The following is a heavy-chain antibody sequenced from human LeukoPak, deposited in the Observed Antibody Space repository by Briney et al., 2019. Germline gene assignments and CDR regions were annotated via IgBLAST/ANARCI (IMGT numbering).Heavy chain of an antibody. CDR3: ARDRSLCSSTSCYASYFDY. D-gene: IGHD2-2*01. CDR2: INPSGGST. V-gene: IGHV1-46*01. CDR1: GYTFTSYY. J-gene: IGHJ4*02. Sequence: ASVKVSCKASGYTFTSYYMHWVRQAPGQGLEWMGIINPSGGSTSYAQKFQGRVTMTRDTSTSTVYMGLSSLRSEDTAVYYCARDRSLCSSTSCYASYFDYWGQGTLVTVSS.